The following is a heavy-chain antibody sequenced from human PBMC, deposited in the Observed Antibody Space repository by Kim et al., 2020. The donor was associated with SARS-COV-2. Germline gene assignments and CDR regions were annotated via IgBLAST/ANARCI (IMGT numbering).Heavy chain of an antibody. CDR1: GFTFSSYW. V-gene: IGHV3-74*01. J-gene: IGHJ6*02. D-gene: IGHD6-13*01. CDR2: INSDGSST. CDR3: ARASTHSSWYEVYYYYGMDV. Sequence: GSLRLSCAASGFTFSSYWMHWVRQAPGKGLVWVSRINSDGSSTSYADSVKGRFTISRDNAKNTLYLQMNSLRAEDTAVYYCARASTHSSWYEVYYYYGMDVWGQGPTVTVSS.